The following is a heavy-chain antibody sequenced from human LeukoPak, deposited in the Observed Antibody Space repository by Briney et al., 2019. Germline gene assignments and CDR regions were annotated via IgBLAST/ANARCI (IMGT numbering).Heavy chain of an antibody. D-gene: IGHD2-2*01. Sequence: ASVKVSCKASGYTFTGYYMHWVRQAPGQGLEWMGWINPNSGGTNYAQKFQGRVTMTRDTSSSTAYMELSRLRSDDTAVYYCGRDNKGYCSSTSCYGGSRYDRSVPWGQGTLVTVSS. CDR2: INPNSGGT. J-gene: IGHJ5*02. V-gene: IGHV1-2*02. CDR3: GRDNKGYCSSTSCYGGSRYDRSVP. CDR1: GYTFTGYY.